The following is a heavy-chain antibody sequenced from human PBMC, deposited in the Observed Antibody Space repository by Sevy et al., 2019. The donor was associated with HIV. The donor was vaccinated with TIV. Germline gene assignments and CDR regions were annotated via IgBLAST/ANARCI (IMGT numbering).Heavy chain of an antibody. J-gene: IGHJ5*02. Sequence: ASVKVSCKASGGTFSSYAISWVRQAPGQGLEWMGGIIPIFGTANCAQKFQGRVTITADKSTSTAYMELSSLRSEDTAVYYCARGPRKLRFLEWDAPNWFDPWGQGTLVTVSS. CDR1: GGTFSSYA. V-gene: IGHV1-69*06. CDR2: IIPIFGTA. D-gene: IGHD3-3*01. CDR3: ARGPRKLRFLEWDAPNWFDP.